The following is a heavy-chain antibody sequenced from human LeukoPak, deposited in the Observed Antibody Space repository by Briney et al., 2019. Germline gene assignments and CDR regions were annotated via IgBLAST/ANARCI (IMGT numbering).Heavy chain of an antibody. V-gene: IGHV1-2*02. CDR2: INPNSGGT. CDR3: ARPYAAGPLDAFDI. Sequence: APVKVSCKSSGYTFTGYYMHWVRQAPGQGLEWMGWINPNSGGTNYAQKFQGRVTMTRDTSISTAYMELSRLRSDDTAVYYCARPYAAGPLDAFDIWGQGTMVTVSS. J-gene: IGHJ3*02. D-gene: IGHD6-25*01. CDR1: GYTFTGYY.